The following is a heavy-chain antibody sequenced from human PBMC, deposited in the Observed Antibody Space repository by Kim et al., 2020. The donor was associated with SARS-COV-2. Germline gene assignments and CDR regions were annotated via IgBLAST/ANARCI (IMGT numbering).Heavy chain of an antibody. CDR1: GFTFSNAW. CDR2: IKSKTDGGTT. J-gene: IGHJ3*02. V-gene: IGHV3-15*01. D-gene: IGHD3-22*01. Sequence: GGSLRLSCAASGFTFSNAWMSWVRQAPGKGLEWVGRIKSKTDGGTTDYAAPVKGRFTISRDDSKNTLYLQMNSLKTEDTAVYYCTTSLTYYDSSGKPHDAFDIWGQGTMVTVSS. CDR3: TTSLTYYDSSGKPHDAFDI.